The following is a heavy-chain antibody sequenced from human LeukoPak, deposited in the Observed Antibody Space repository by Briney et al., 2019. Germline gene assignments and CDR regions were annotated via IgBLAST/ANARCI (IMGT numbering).Heavy chain of an antibody. CDR1: GGSISTSTYS. Sequence: SETLSLTCTVSGGSISTSTYSWGWVRQPPEKGLEWIGSIYYSGSIYSNPSLKSRVSISVDTSKNQFSLKLSSVTAADTAVYYCARAYYYDSSGYYPGAFDIWGQGTLVTVSS. V-gene: IGHV4-39*07. D-gene: IGHD3-22*01. J-gene: IGHJ3*02. CDR3: ARAYYYDSSGYYPGAFDI. CDR2: IYYSGSI.